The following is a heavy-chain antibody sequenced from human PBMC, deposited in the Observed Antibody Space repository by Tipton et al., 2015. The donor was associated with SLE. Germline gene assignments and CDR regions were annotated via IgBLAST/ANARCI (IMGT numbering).Heavy chain of an antibody. CDR2: IYHSGST. V-gene: IGHV4-30-2*01. CDR1: GGSISSGGYS. Sequence: TLSLTCAVSGGSISSGGYSWSWIRQPPGKGLEWIGYIYHSGSTNYNPSLKSRVTISVDTSKNQFSLKLSSVTAADTAVYYCARVRSGGYYYGMDVWGQGTTVTVSS. J-gene: IGHJ6*02. CDR3: ARVRSGGYYYGMDV. D-gene: IGHD3-16*01.